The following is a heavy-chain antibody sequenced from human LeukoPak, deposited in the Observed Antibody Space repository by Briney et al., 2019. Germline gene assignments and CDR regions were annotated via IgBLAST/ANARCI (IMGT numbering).Heavy chain of an antibody. CDR2: INPNSGGT. Sequence: ASVKVSCKASGYTFTGYYMHWVRQAPGQGLEWMGWINPNSGGTNYAQKFQGRVTMTRDTSISTAYMELSRLRSDDTAVYYCARTRNRKLLWLGDHAFDIWGQGTMVTVSS. V-gene: IGHV1-2*02. D-gene: IGHD3-10*01. CDR1: GYTFTGYY. CDR3: ARTRNRKLLWLGDHAFDI. J-gene: IGHJ3*02.